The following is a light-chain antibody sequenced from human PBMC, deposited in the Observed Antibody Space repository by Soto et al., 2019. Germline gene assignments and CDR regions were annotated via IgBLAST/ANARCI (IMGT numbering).Light chain of an antibody. V-gene: IGKV1-5*03. CDR2: KAS. Sequence: DSKMTQYPSTLSASIGDRVTITCRAGQRISSWLAWYQQKPGKAPKLLISKASTLQSGVPPRFSGSGSGTEFALTISSLQPDDFATYYCQQYESYPMTFGGGTKVEIK. J-gene: IGKJ4*01. CDR1: QRISSW. CDR3: QQYESYPMT.